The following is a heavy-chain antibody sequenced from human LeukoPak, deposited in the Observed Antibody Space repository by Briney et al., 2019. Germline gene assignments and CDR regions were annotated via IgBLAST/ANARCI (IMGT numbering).Heavy chain of an antibody. Sequence: GGSLRLSCAASGFTFDDYGMSWVRQAPGKGLEWVSGINWNGGSTGYADSVKGRFTISRDNAKSSLYLQMNSLRAEDTALYYCASLVEYCSSTSCSDYWGQGTLVTVSS. CDR1: GFTFDDYG. D-gene: IGHD2-2*01. J-gene: IGHJ4*02. CDR2: INWNGGST. CDR3: ASLVEYCSSTSCSDY. V-gene: IGHV3-20*04.